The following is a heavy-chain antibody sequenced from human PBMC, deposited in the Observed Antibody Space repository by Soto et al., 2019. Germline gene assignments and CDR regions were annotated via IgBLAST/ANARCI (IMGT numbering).Heavy chain of an antibody. J-gene: IGHJ5*02. V-gene: IGHV4-39*01. CDR2: IYYSGST. CDR3: ARGRNWFDP. Sequence: SETLSLTCAVSGGSISSSSYYWGWIRQPPGKGLEWIGSIYYSGSTYYNPSLKSRVTISVDTSKNQFSLKLSSVTAADTAVYYCARGRNWFDPWGQGTLVTVS. CDR1: GGSISSSSYY.